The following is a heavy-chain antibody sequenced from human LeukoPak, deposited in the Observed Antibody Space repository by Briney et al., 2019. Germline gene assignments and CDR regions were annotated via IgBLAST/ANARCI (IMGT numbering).Heavy chain of an antibody. V-gene: IGHV3-7*01. CDR1: RFTFSDYW. CDR2: IKRDGSDI. D-gene: IGHD3-16*01. J-gene: IGHJ4*02. Sequence: GGSLRLSCAASRFTFSDYWMSWVRQAPGKGLEWVAYIKRDGSDIYYVDSVKGRFIISRDNAKNSLYLQMNSLRAEDTAVYYCARDPDYRGSQPHGYFDNWGQGTLVTVSS. CDR3: ARDPDYRGSQPHGYFDN.